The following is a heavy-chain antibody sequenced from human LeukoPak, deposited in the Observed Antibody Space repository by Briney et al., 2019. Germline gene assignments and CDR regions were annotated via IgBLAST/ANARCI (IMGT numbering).Heavy chain of an antibody. CDR2: ISSSGSDL. CDR1: GFTFSSYG. D-gene: IGHD6-13*01. CDR3: ARDRGTRGSSWFDY. Sequence: GGSLRLSCAASGFTFSSYGMHWVRQAPGKGLEWVSCISSSGSDLYYADSVKGRFTISRDSAKNLLYLQMNSPRADDTAVYYCARDRGTRGSSWFDYWGQGTLVTVSS. J-gene: IGHJ4*02. V-gene: IGHV3-21*06.